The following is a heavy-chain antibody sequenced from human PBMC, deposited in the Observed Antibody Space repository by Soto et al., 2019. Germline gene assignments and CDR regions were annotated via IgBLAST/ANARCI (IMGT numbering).Heavy chain of an antibody. CDR2: ISYDGSNK. Sequence: GGCMRLSGAACGFTYSGCAMRWARQATGKGLEWVAVISYDGSNKYYADSVKGRFTISRDNSKNTLYLQMNSLRAEDTAVYYCAREHIAAADNNCFEPWGQGTLVPVSS. CDR3: AREHIAAADNNCFEP. CDR1: GFTYSGCA. V-gene: IGHV3-30-3*01. D-gene: IGHD6-13*01. J-gene: IGHJ5*02.